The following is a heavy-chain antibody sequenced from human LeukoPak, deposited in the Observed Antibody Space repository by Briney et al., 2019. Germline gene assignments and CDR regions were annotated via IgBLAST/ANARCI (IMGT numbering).Heavy chain of an antibody. V-gene: IGHV1-69*13. J-gene: IGHJ4*02. Sequence: GASVKVSCEASGGTFSSYAISWVRQAPGQGLEWMGGIIPIFGTANYAQKFQGRVTIIADESTSTAYMELSSLRSEDTAVYYCARGVVGATTGAYSFDYWGRGTLVTVSS. CDR2: IIPIFGTA. CDR1: GGTFSSYA. CDR3: ARGVVGATTGAYSFDY. D-gene: IGHD1-26*01.